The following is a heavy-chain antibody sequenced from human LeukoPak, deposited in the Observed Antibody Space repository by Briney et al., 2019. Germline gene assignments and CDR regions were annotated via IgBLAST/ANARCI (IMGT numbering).Heavy chain of an antibody. V-gene: IGHV3-7*01. CDR2: IHPEGNEK. J-gene: IGHJ4*02. D-gene: IGHD3-3*01. Sequence: GGSLRLSCAVSGFTFSNFWMSWVRQAPGRGLEWVANIHPEGNEKYHVESVKGRFTISRDNAKNLLFLQMNGLRVEDTAVYYCATGDRYDFWSGYYKEGYFDYWGQGTLVTVSS. CDR3: ATGDRYDFWSGYYKEGYFDY. CDR1: GFTFSNFW.